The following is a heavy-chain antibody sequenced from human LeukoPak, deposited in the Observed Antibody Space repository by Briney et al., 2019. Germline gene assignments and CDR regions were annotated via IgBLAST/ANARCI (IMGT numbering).Heavy chain of an antibody. Sequence: ASVKVSCKASGYTFTSYYIHWVRQAPGQGLEWMGIISPSGGSTSYAQKFQGRVTMTRDTSTTTVYMELSSLRSEDPAVYYCARVDSNYSFDYWGQGTLVTVSS. V-gene: IGHV1-46*01. CDR3: ARVDSNYSFDY. D-gene: IGHD4-11*01. CDR1: GYTFTSYY. CDR2: ISPSGGST. J-gene: IGHJ4*02.